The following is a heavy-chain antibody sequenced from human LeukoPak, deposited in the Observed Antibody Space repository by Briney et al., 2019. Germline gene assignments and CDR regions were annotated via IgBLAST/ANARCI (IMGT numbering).Heavy chain of an antibody. Sequence: SETLSLTCAVSGYSISSGYYWSWIRQPAGKGLEWIGRIYTSGSTNYNPSLKSRVTMSVDTSKNQFSLKLSSVTAADTAVYYCARARAPGYYENWGQGTLVTVSS. J-gene: IGHJ4*02. CDR1: GYSISSGYY. CDR3: ARARAPGYYEN. CDR2: IYTSGST. V-gene: IGHV4-4*07.